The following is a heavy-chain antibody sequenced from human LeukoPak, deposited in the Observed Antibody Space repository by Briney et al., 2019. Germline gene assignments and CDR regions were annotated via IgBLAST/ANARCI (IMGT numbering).Heavy chain of an antibody. CDR2: ISAYNGNT. CDR1: GYTFTSYG. CDR3: ALQIFGVVIIDYYYMDV. D-gene: IGHD3-3*01. J-gene: IGHJ6*03. V-gene: IGHV1-18*01. Sequence: ASVKVSCKASGYTFTSYGISWVRQAPGQGLEWMGWISAYNGNTNYAQKLQGRVTMTTDTSTSTAYMELRSLRSDDTAVYYCALQIFGVVIIDYYYMDVWGKGTTVTVSS.